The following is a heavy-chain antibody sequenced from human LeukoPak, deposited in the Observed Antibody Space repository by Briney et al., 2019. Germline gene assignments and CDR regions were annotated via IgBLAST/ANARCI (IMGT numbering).Heavy chain of an antibody. D-gene: IGHD3-9*01. J-gene: IGHJ3*02. CDR3: ARESLRYFDWVPYAFDI. CDR2: IYYSGST. V-gene: IGHV4-59*01. Sequence: PSETLSLTCTVSGGSISSYYWSWIRQPPGEGLEWIGYIYYSGSTNYNPSLKSRVTISVDTSKNQFSLKLSSVTAADTAVYYCARESLRYFDWVPYAFDIWGQGTMVTVSS. CDR1: GGSISSYY.